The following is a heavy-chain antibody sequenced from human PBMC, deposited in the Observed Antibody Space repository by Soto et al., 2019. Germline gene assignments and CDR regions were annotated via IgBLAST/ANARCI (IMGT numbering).Heavy chain of an antibody. CDR1: GDSVSSNSAA. D-gene: IGHD1-26*01. CDR2: TYYRTKWYN. CDR3: ARDWVVGGTTAGMDV. V-gene: IGHV6-1*01. Sequence: SQTLSLTCAISGDSVSSNSAAWNLIRQSPSRGLEWLGRTYYRTKWYNDYAVSVKSRVTINADTSKNQFSLQLNSVTPEDTAVYSCARDWVVGGTTAGMDVWGQGTTVTVSS. J-gene: IGHJ6*02.